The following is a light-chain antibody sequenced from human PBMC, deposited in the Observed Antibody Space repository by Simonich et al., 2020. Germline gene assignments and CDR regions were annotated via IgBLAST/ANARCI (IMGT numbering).Light chain of an antibody. V-gene: IGLV2-23*01. Sequence: QSALTQPASVSGFPGQSITISCPGTSSEVGSYNLVSWYQQHPGKAPKLMIYEGSKRPTGCSNRFAGSKSGNTASLTISGLQAEDEADYYCCSYAGSSTYVVFGGGTKLTVL. CDR1: SSEVGSYNL. CDR2: EGS. CDR3: CSYAGSSTYVV. J-gene: IGLJ2*01.